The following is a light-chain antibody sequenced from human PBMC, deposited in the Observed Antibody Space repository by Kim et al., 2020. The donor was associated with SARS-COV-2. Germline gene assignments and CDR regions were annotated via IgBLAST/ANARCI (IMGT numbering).Light chain of an antibody. CDR2: GAS. Sequence: SPGEGATLSCRASQSVTNNYLAWYRQRPGQAPRALIYGASSRAPGIPGRFSGSGSGTDFTLTISRLEPEDFAVYHCQQYGSSPWTFGQGTKVDIK. CDR1: QSVTNNY. CDR3: QQYGSSPWT. V-gene: IGKV3-20*01. J-gene: IGKJ1*01.